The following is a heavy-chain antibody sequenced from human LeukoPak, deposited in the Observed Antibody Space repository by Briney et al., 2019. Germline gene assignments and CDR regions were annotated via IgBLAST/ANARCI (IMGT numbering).Heavy chain of an antibody. CDR1: GFTFSNYW. CDR2: IYRDGSTT. J-gene: IGHJ4*02. V-gene: IGHV3-74*03. D-gene: IGHD3-10*01. Sequence: GSLRLSCAASGFTFSNYWVHWVRQAPGKGLVWVSRIYRDGSTTKYADSVKGRFTVSRDNAKNTLNLQMNSLRAEDTAVYYCARDKKSGESSEIDYWGQGTLVTVSS. CDR3: ARDKKSGESSEIDY.